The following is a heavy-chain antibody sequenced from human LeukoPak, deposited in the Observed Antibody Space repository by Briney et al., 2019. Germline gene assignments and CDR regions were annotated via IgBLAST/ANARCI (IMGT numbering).Heavy chain of an antibody. Sequence: GGSLRLSCAASGFTFSSYSMNWVRQAPRKGLEWVSSISSSSSYIYYADSVKGRFTISRDNAKNSLYLQMNSLRAEDTAVYYCAKVDGYKYDRSPLRWGQGTLVTVSS. CDR1: GFTFSSYS. D-gene: IGHD5-24*01. V-gene: IGHV3-21*01. J-gene: IGHJ4*02. CDR2: ISSSSSYI. CDR3: AKVDGYKYDRSPLR.